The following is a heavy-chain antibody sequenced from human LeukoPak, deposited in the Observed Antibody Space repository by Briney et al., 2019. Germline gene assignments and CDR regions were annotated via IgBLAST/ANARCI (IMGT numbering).Heavy chain of an antibody. D-gene: IGHD2-15*01. J-gene: IGHJ4*02. Sequence: SLRLSCAASGFTFDDYAMHWVRQAPGKGLEWVSGISWNSGSIGYADSVKGRFTISRDNAKNSLFLQMNSLRAEDTAVYYCAKSGCSGGSCYSFDYLGPGTLVTVS. CDR2: ISWNSGSI. CDR3: AKSGCSGGSCYSFDY. CDR1: GFTFDDYA. V-gene: IGHV3-9*01.